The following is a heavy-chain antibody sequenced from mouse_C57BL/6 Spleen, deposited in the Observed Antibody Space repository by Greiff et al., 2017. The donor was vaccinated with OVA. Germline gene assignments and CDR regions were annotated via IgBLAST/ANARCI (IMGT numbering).Heavy chain of an antibody. CDR3: AKGCDSNDDYWYYGV. CDR2: INPGSGGP. J-gene: IGHJ1*03. V-gene: IGHV1-54*01. CDR1: GYAFTNYL. Sequence: LVESGAELVRPGTSVKVSCKASGYAFTNYLIEWVKQRPGQGLEWIGVINPGSGGPNYNEKFKGKATLTADKSSSTAYMQLSSLTSADSAVYFFAKGCDSNDDYWYYGVWGTGTTVTVSS. D-gene: IGHD2-12*01.